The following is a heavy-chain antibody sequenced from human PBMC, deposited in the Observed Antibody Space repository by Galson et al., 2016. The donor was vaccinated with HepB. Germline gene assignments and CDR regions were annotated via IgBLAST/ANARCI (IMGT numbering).Heavy chain of an antibody. CDR2: IWYDGSKK. J-gene: IGHJ4*02. D-gene: IGHD3-3*01. CDR1: GFTFNKYG. CDR3: ARAHWGVVSIEWNYFDY. Sequence: SLRLSCAASGFTFNKYGMHWVRQAPGKGLEWVAFIWYDGSKKYYADSVKGRFTISRDNSKNTLYLQMNRLRVEDTAIYYCARAHWGVVSIEWNYFDYWGQGALVTVSS. V-gene: IGHV3-33*01.